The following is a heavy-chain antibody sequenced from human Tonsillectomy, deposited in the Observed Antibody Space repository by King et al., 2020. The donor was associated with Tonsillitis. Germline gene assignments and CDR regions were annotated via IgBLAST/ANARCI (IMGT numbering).Heavy chain of an antibody. D-gene: IGHD3-22*01. CDR1: GGSISSSSYY. CDR2: IFNSGST. V-gene: IGHV4-39*01. Sequence: QLQESGPGLVKPSETLSLTCTVSGGSISSSSYYWGWIRQPPGKGLEWIGSIFNSGSTSYNPSLKSRVTISADTSKNQFSLKLSSVTAADTAVYYCARTGSPYYYDSSGNNPYYYYGIDVWGQGTTVTVSS. CDR3: ARTGSPYYYDSSGNNPYYYYGIDV. J-gene: IGHJ6*02.